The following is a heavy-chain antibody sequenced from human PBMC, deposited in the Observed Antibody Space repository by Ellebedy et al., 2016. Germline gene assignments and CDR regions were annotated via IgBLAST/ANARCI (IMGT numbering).Heavy chain of an antibody. Sequence: GESLKISCAASGFTFSDYYMSWIRQAPGKGLEWVSYISSSGSTIYYADSVKGRFTISRDNAKNSLYLQMNSLRAEDTAVYYCARSSTYYDILTGSVGVDYWGQGTLVTVSS. CDR1: GFTFSDYY. CDR3: ARSSTYYDILTGSVGVDY. CDR2: ISSSGSTI. V-gene: IGHV3-11*01. D-gene: IGHD3-9*01. J-gene: IGHJ4*02.